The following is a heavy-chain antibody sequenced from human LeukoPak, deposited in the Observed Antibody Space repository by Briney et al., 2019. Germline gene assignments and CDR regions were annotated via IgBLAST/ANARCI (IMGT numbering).Heavy chain of an antibody. CDR1: GYSFTSYW. CDR3: ARHKSYYYDSSGYYYADY. V-gene: IGHV5-51*01. Sequence: GESLKISCKGSGYSFTSYWIGWVRQMPGKGLEWMGIIYPGDSDTRYSPSFQGQVTISADKSISTAYLQWSSLKASDTAMYYCARHKSYYYDSSGYYYADYWGQGTLVTASS. CDR2: IYPGDSDT. J-gene: IGHJ4*02. D-gene: IGHD3-22*01.